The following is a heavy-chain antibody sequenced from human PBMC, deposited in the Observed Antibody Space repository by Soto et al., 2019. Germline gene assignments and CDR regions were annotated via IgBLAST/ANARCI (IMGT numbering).Heavy chain of an antibody. Sequence: PSETLSLTCSVSGRSISEINSYWGWIRQTPGEGLEWIGTIHHTGSTYYKPSLKSRVIISLDTSKNKFSLKLSSVTAADTALYYCARPEGGYGSGYSWFAPWGQGTRVTAPQ. V-gene: IGHV4-39*01. D-gene: IGHD5-12*01. J-gene: IGHJ5*02. CDR1: GRSISEINSY. CDR3: ARPEGGYGSGYSWFAP. CDR2: IHHTGST.